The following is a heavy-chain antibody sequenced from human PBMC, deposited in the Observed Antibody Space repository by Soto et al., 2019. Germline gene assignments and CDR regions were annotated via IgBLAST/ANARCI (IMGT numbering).Heavy chain of an antibody. CDR2: VSDSGST. Sequence: QVQLQESGPGLMKPSETLSLMCTVSGGSITNYYWSWIRQSPAKGLEWIGYVSDSGSTKYNPSLKSRVTISVDTSKNQFSLKLTSLSAADTAVYYCARERVGHSAMDVWGQWTTVTVSS. D-gene: IGHD1-26*01. CDR3: ARERVGHSAMDV. V-gene: IGHV4-59*12. J-gene: IGHJ6*02. CDR1: GGSITNYY.